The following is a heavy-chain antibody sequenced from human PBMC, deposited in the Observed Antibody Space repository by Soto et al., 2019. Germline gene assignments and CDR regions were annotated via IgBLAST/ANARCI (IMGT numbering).Heavy chain of an antibody. J-gene: IGHJ4*02. Sequence: PSETLSLTCAVSGGSISSGGYSWSWIRQPPGKGLEWIGYIYHSGSTYYNPSLRSRVTISVDRSKNQFSLKLSSVTAADTAVYYCARGYNTQNFDYWGQGILVTVAS. CDR3: ARGYNTQNFDY. CDR2: IYHSGST. V-gene: IGHV4-30-2*01. D-gene: IGHD1-1*01. CDR1: GGSISSGGYS.